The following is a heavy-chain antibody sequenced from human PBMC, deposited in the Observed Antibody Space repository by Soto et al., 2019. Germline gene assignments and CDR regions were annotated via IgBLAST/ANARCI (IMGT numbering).Heavy chain of an antibody. D-gene: IGHD3-3*01. CDR2: IRGSGGET. V-gene: IGHV3-23*01. J-gene: IGHJ4*02. CDR1: GFTFTSYA. Sequence: EVQLLESGGGLVQPGGSLRLSCSASGFTFTSYAMSWVRQAPGKGLEWVSGIRGSGGETKSADSVKGRFTISRDNFKNMLYLQMTSLRAEDTAVYYCAQHDFCTLYNTGLESWGQGTLVTVSS. CDR3: AQHDFCTLYNTGLES.